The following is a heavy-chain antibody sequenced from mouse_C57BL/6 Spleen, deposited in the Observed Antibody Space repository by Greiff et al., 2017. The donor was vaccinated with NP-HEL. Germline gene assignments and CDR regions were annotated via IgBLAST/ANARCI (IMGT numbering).Heavy chain of an antibody. CDR3: ARPYYDYPYYFDY. J-gene: IGHJ2*01. V-gene: IGHV1-69*01. CDR2: IDPSDSYT. Sequence: QVHVKQPGAELVMPGASVKLSCKASGYTFTSYWMHWVKQRPGQGLEWIGEIDPSDSYTNYNQKFKGKSTLTVDKSSSTAYMQLSSLTSEDSAVYYCARPYYDYPYYFDYWGQGTTLTVSS. D-gene: IGHD2-4*01. CDR1: GYTFTSYW.